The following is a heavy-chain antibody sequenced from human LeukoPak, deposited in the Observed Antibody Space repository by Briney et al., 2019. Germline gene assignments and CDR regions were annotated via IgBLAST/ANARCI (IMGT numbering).Heavy chain of an antibody. Sequence: GESLKISCKGSGYSFTSYWIGWVRQMPGKGLEWMGVINPGDSDTRYSPSFQGQVTISADKSISTAYLQWGSLKASDTAIYYCATYDTIGYIDYWGQGTLVTVSS. CDR3: ATYDTIGYIDY. J-gene: IGHJ4*02. CDR1: GYSFTSYW. V-gene: IGHV5-51*01. CDR2: INPGDSDT. D-gene: IGHD2-8*01.